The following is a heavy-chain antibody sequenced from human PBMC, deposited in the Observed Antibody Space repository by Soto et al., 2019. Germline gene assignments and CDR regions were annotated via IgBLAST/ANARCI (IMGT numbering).Heavy chain of an antibody. CDR1: GYTFTSYD. CDR3: AIGMRRVSPPPYYYYYYMDV. V-gene: IGHV1-8*01. D-gene: IGHD2-8*01. J-gene: IGHJ6*03. Sequence: QVQLVQSGAEVKKPGASVKVSCKASGYTFTSYDINWVRQATGQGLEWMGWMNPNSGNTGYAQKFQGRVTMTRNTSISTAYMELSSLRSEDTAVYYCAIGMRRVSPPPYYYYYYMDVWGKGTTVTVSS. CDR2: MNPNSGNT.